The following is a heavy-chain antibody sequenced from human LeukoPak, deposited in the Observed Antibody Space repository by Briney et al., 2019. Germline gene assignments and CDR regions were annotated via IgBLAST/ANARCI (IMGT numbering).Heavy chain of an antibody. CDR2: INPNSGVT. J-gene: IGHJ6*03. V-gene: IGHV1-2*02. Sequence: ASVKVSCKASGYTFSGFYIHWVRQAPGQGLEWMGWINPNSGVTNYAQKFQGRVTITADKSTSTAYMELSSLRSEDTAVYYCASTVRTPMSSTWYNYHYYYYMDVWGKGTTVTVSS. D-gene: IGHD6-13*01. CDR3: ASTVRTPMSSTWYNYHYYYYMDV. CDR1: GYTFSGFY.